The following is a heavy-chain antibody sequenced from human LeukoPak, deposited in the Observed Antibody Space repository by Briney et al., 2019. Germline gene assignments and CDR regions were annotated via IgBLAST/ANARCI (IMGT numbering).Heavy chain of an antibody. V-gene: IGHV3-23*01. D-gene: IGHD2-15*01. CDR3: AKTRPYCSGGSCYPYYFDY. Sequence: GGSLRLSCAASGFTFSSYAMSWVRQAPGKGLEWVSAISGSGGSTYYADSVKGRFTISRDNSKNTLYLQMNSLRAEDTAVYYCAKTRPYCSGGSCYPYYFDYWGQGTLVTVSS. CDR1: GFTFSSYA. CDR2: ISGSGGST. J-gene: IGHJ4*02.